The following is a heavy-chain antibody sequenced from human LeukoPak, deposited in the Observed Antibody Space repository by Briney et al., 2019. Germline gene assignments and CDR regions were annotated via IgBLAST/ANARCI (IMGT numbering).Heavy chain of an antibody. Sequence: PGGSLRLSCAVSGLTVSSNYMSWVRQAPGQGLEWVSVIYSGGDTYYADAVKGRFTISRHNSKNTLYLQMSSLRTEDTAVYDCAAPSGVVRLGVWGQGTTVTVSS. J-gene: IGHJ6*02. CDR1: GLTVSSNY. CDR2: IYSGGDT. CDR3: AAPSGVVRLGV. D-gene: IGHD3-10*01. V-gene: IGHV3-53*04.